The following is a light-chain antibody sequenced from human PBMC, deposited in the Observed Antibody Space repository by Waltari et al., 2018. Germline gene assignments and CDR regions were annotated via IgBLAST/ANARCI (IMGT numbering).Light chain of an antibody. J-gene: IGKJ2*01. CDR2: EAS. CDR3: QQYNHYYS. CDR1: QRIATN. V-gene: IGKV3-15*01. Sequence: IVLTHSPATLSVSPGEAATLACRASQRIATNVAWYQQQPGQGPRLLISEASTRVAGVPAMFSGGGSGTEFTLTISSLQSEDVAVYYCQQYNHYYSFGQGTRLEIK.